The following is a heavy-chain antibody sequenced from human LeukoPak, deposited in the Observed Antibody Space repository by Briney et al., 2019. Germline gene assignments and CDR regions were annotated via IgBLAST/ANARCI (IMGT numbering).Heavy chain of an antibody. CDR3: ASMAYCSGGSYYVGSYYYYYMDV. CDR1: GGSLSSSSYY. D-gene: IGHD2-15*01. Sequence: SETLSLTCTVSGGSLSSSSYYWGWIRQPPGKGLEWIGSIYYSGSTYYNPSLKSRVTISVDTSKNQCSLKLSSVTAADTAVYYCASMAYCSGGSYYVGSYYYYYMDVWGKGTTVTVSS. V-gene: IGHV4-39*01. J-gene: IGHJ6*03. CDR2: IYYSGST.